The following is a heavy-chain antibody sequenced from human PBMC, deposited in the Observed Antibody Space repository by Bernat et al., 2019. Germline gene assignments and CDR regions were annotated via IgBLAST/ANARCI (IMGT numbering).Heavy chain of an antibody. Sequence: QLQLQGSGPGLVQPSETLSLTCTVSGGSISSTSYYWGWIRQPPGKGLEWIASIYYSGSTYYNPSLKSRVTISVDTSKNQFSLKLSSVTAADTAVYYCARYYAYSYDGSAYYYLDYWGQGTLVTVSS. CDR1: GGSISSTSYY. V-gene: IGHV4-39*01. J-gene: IGHJ4*02. D-gene: IGHD3-22*01. CDR2: IYYSGST. CDR3: ARYYAYSYDGSAYYYLDY.